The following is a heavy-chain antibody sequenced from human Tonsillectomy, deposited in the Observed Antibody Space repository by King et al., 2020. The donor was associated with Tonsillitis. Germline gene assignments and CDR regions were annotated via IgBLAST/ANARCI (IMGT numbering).Heavy chain of an antibody. D-gene: IGHD3-22*01. Sequence: VQLVESGAEVKKPGASVKVSCKASGYTFTSYDINWVRQATGQGLEWMGWMNPNSGYTAYAQKFQGRVTMTRNTSISTAYMDLSSLRSEDTAVYYCARVYFDSRGPENYGMDVWGQGTTVTVSS. CDR2: MNPNSGYT. J-gene: IGHJ6*02. CDR3: ARVYFDSRGPENYGMDV. CDR1: GYTFTSYD. V-gene: IGHV1-8*01.